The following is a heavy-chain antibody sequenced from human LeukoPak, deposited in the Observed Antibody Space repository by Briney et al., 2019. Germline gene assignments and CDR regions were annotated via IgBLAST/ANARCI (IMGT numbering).Heavy chain of an antibody. CDR3: ANAPLYDSSGYYYYGMDV. Sequence: NPGGSLRLSCAASGFTFSSYAMSWVRQAPGKGLEWVSAISGRGGSTYYADSVKGRFTISRDNSKNTLYLQMNSLRAEDTAVYYCANAPLYDSSGYYYYGMDVWGQGTTVTVSS. CDR1: GFTFSSYA. V-gene: IGHV3-23*01. CDR2: ISGRGGST. J-gene: IGHJ6*02. D-gene: IGHD3-22*01.